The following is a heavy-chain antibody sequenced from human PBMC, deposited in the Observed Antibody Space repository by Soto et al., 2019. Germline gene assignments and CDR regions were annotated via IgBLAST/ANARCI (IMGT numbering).Heavy chain of an antibody. V-gene: IGHV3-23*01. CDR1: GFTFGNFA. D-gene: IGHD6-19*01. J-gene: IGHJ4*02. CDR3: AKLRAKSHIAVASDY. Sequence: EVQLLESGGGLVQPGGSLRLSCAASGFTFGNFAMSWVRQAPGKGLEWVSAITGSGGTLYYADSVKGRFTISRDNSQTTLYLQMNSLIAEDTAVYFCAKLRAKSHIAVASDYWGQGTLVTVSS. CDR2: ITGSGGTL.